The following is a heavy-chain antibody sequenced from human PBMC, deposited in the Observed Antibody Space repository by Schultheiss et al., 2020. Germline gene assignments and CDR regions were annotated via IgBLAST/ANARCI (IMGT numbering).Heavy chain of an antibody. V-gene: IGHV4-59*11. CDR2: MYYSGST. D-gene: IGHD4-17*01. Sequence: SETLSLTCTVSGGSISGHYWSWIRQPPGKGLEWIGYMYYSGSTNYNPSLKSRVTISVDTSKNQFSLKLSSVAAADTAVYYCARGRVDYESWGQGTLVTVSS. CDR3: ARGRVDYES. J-gene: IGHJ4*02. CDR1: GGSISGHY.